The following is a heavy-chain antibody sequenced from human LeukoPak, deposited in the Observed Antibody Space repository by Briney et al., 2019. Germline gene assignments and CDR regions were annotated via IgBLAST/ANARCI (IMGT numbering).Heavy chain of an antibody. Sequence: PSETLSLTCTVSGGYISSYYWTWIRQPPGKGLEWIGYIYYSGSTNYNPSLKSRVTISVDTSKNQFSLKLSSVTAADTAVYYCAREGRNYYDSSGQFDYWGQGTLVTVSS. V-gene: IGHV4-59*01. J-gene: IGHJ4*02. CDR2: IYYSGST. CDR3: AREGRNYYDSSGQFDY. CDR1: GGYISSYY. D-gene: IGHD3-22*01.